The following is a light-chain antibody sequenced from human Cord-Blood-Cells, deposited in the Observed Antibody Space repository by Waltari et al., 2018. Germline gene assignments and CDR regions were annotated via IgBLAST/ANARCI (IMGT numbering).Light chain of an antibody. CDR3: CSYAGSNWV. Sequence: QSALTHPAPVSGSPGQSLTIPSPGTSTDVGSYNLFSWYQQHPGKAPKLMIYEVSKRPSGVSNRFSGSKSGNTASLTISGLQAEDEADYYCCSYAGSNWVFGGGTKLTVL. CDR1: STDVGSYNL. J-gene: IGLJ3*02. V-gene: IGLV2-23*02. CDR2: EVS.